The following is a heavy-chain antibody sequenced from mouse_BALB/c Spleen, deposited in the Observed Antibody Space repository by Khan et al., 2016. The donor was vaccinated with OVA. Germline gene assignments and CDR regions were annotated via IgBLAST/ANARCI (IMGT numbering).Heavy chain of an antibody. V-gene: IGHV1-26*01. J-gene: IGHJ4*01. CDR3: GKDAGRK. Sequence: EVQLQQSGPELVRPGASVKISCKTSGYTFTEYTLHWVKQSHGKSLEWIGVINPKNGVTSYHQKFKGKATLTVDKSSSTAYMEFRSLTSEDSADYDCGKDAGRKWGQGTSVTVSS. CDR1: GYTFTEYT. D-gene: IGHD3-3*01. CDR2: INPKNGVT.